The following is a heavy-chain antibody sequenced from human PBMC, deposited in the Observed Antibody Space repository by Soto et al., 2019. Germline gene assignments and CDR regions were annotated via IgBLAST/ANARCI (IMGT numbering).Heavy chain of an antibody. CDR2: IYHSGST. CDR1: GGSISSSNW. Sequence: QVQLQESGPGLVKPSGTLSLTCAVSGGSISSSNWWSWVRQPPGKGLGWIGEIYHSGSTNYNPSLKSRVTISVDKSKNQFSLKLSAVTAADTAVYYCARDGGGYDQYDAFDIWGQGTMVTVSS. J-gene: IGHJ3*02. D-gene: IGHD5-12*01. CDR3: ARDGGGYDQYDAFDI. V-gene: IGHV4-4*02.